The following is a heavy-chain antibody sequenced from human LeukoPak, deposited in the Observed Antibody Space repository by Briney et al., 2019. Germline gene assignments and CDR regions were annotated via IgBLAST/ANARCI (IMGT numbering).Heavy chain of an antibody. V-gene: IGHV3-64D*06. CDR3: VKAAGSWYGYFDY. CDR1: GFTFSNYA. D-gene: IGHD6-13*01. Sequence: GGSLRLSCSASGFTFSNYAIHWVRQAPGKGLEYVSTISNNGGNTNYADSVKGRFTISRDNSKDTLYLQMSSLRAEDTAVYYCVKAAGSWYGYFDYWGQGTLVTVSS. CDR2: ISNNGGNT. J-gene: IGHJ4*02.